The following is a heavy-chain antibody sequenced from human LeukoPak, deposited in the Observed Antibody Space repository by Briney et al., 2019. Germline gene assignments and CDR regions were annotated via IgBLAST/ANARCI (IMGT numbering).Heavy chain of an antibody. CDR1: GGSISSYY. D-gene: IGHD6-13*01. J-gene: IGHJ4*02. CDR3: ARDLEYSSSWYEFSWASVFDY. Sequence: SETLSLTCTVSGGSISSYYWSWIRQPAGKGLEWIGRIYTSGSTNYNPSLKSRVTMSVDTSKNQFSLRLSSVTAADTAVYYCARDLEYSSSWYEFSWASVFDYWGQGTLVTVSS. CDR2: IYTSGST. V-gene: IGHV4-4*07.